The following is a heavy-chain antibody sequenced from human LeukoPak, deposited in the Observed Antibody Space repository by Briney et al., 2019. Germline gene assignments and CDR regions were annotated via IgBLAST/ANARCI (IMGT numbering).Heavy chain of an antibody. CDR3: ARAGGVLRYFDWPSRGMDV. J-gene: IGHJ6*03. V-gene: IGHV1-69*05. CDR1: GGTFSSYA. D-gene: IGHD3-9*01. CDR2: IIPIFGTA. Sequence: ASVKVSCKASGGTFSSYAISWVRQAPGQGLEWMGGIIPIFGTANYAQKFQGRVTNTTDESTSTAYMELGSLRSEDTAVYYCARAGGVLRYFDWPSRGMDVWGKGTTVTVSS.